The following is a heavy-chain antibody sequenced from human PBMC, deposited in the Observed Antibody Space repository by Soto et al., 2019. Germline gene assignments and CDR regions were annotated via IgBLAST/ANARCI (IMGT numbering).Heavy chain of an antibody. CDR1: GFTFSSYA. CDR2: ISYDGSNK. Sequence: GGSLRLSCAASGFTFSSYAMHWVRQAPGKGLEWVAVISYDGSNKYYADSVKGRFTISRDNSKNTLYLQMNSLRAEDTAVYYGARDASSGWYKDGFDPWGQGTLVTVSS. J-gene: IGHJ5*02. V-gene: IGHV3-30-3*01. D-gene: IGHD6-19*01. CDR3: ARDASSGWYKDGFDP.